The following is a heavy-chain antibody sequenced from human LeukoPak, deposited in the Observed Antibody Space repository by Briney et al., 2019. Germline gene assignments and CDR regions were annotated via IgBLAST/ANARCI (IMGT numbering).Heavy chain of an antibody. J-gene: IGHJ4*02. D-gene: IGHD3-10*01. CDR1: GDSLSNYY. CDR2: IYTSGST. CDR3: ARVSLVRGAPDYYFDY. V-gene: IGHV4-4*07. Sequence: SETLSLTCTVSGDSLSNYYWSWIRQPAGKGLEWIGRIYTSGSTNYNPPLKSRVTISVDTSKNQFSLKLSSVTAADTAVYYCARVSLVRGAPDYYFDYWGQGTLVTVPS.